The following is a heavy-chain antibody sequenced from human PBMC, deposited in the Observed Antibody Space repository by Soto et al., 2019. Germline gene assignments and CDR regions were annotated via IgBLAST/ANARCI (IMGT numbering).Heavy chain of an antibody. D-gene: IGHD1-7*01. CDR2: ISGGGGGT. V-gene: IGHV3-23*01. CDR1: GFTFSSYA. Sequence: GGSLRLSCAASGFTFSSYAMSWVRQAPGKGLEWVSAISGGGGGTYYADSVRGRFTISRDNSKNTLYLQMNSLKAEDTAVYYCAKDVKGRGTTSPYYYYYGMDVWGQGTTVTVSS. J-gene: IGHJ6*02. CDR3: AKDVKGRGTTSPYYYYYGMDV.